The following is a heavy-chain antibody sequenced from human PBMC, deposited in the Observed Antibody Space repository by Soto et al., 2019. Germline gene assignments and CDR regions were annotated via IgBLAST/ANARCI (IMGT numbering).Heavy chain of an antibody. CDR3: ARVRYCSGGSCYARALGYYYGMDV. CDR1: GFTFSSYG. J-gene: IGHJ6*02. CDR2: IWYDGSNK. Sequence: EGSLRLSCAASGFTFSSYGMHGVRQAPGKGLEWVAVIWYDGSNKYYADSVKGRFTISRDNSKNTLYLQMNSLRAEDTAVYYCARVRYCSGGSCYARALGYYYGMDVWGQGTTVTVSS. V-gene: IGHV3-33*01. D-gene: IGHD2-15*01.